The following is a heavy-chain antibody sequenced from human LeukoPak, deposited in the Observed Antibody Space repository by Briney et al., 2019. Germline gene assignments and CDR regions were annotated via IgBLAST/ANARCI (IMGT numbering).Heavy chain of an antibody. V-gene: IGHV4-59*08. CDR1: GGSMNNYY. J-gene: IGHJ4*02. CDR3: ARRAVGAAEGFDY. D-gene: IGHD2-15*01. CDR2: IYYRGST. Sequence: PSETLSLTCTVSGGSMNNYYWSWIRQPSGQGLEWIGNIYYRGSTTYNPSLRSRVTISVDTSKNQFSLRLISVTAADTAVFYCARRAVGAAEGFDYWGQGTLVTVSS.